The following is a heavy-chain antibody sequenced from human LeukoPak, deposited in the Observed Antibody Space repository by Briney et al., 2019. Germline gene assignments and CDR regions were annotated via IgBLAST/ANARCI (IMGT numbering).Heavy chain of an antibody. V-gene: IGHV4-34*01. J-gene: IGHJ4*02. CDR3: ARGELYGDFDY. D-gene: IGHD4-17*01. CDR2: INHSGST. Sequence: SGTLSLTCAVYGGSFSGYYWSWIRQPPGKGLEWIGEINHSGSTNYNPSLKSRVTISVDTSKNQFSLKLSSVTAADTAVYYCARGELYGDFDYWGQGTLVTVSS. CDR1: GGSFSGYY.